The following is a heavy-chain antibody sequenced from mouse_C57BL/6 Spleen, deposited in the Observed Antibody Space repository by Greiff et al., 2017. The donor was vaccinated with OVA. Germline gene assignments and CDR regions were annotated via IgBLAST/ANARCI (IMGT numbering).Heavy chain of an antibody. V-gene: IGHV5-4*03. CDR3: ARADSSGYVDYYAMDY. Sequence: EVMLVESGGGLVKPGGSLKLSCAASGFTFSSYAMSWVRQTPEKRLEWVATISDGGSYTYYTDNVKGRFTISRDNAKNNLYLQMSHLKSEDTARYYCARADSSGYVDYYAMDYWGQGTSVTVSS. J-gene: IGHJ4*01. CDR2: ISDGGSYT. CDR1: GFTFSSYA. D-gene: IGHD3-2*02.